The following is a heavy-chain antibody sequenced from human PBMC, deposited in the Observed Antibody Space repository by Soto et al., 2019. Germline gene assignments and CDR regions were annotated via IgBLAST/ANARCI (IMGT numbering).Heavy chain of an antibody. CDR1: GFTFSSDS. CDR2: ISSSSSYI. Sequence: KLGGSLRLSCAASGFTFSSDSMNWVRQAPGKGLEWVSSISSSSSYIYYADSVKGRFTISRDNAKNSLYLQMNSLRAEDTAVYYCASCYDHPWGYYYYYYGMDVWGQGTTVTVSS. V-gene: IGHV3-21*01. CDR3: ASCYDHPWGYYYYYYGMDV. D-gene: IGHD5-12*01. J-gene: IGHJ6*02.